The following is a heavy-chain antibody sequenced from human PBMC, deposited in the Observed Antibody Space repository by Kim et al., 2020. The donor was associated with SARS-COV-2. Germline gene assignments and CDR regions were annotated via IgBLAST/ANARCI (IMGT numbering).Heavy chain of an antibody. J-gene: IGHJ6*02. CDR3: AKEGITMVRGALYYYYGMDV. Sequence: GGSLRLSCAASGFTFDDYTMHWVRQAPGKGLEWVSLISGDGGSTYYADSVKGRFTISRDNSKNSLYLQMNSLRTEDTALYYCAKEGITMVRGALYYYYGMDVWGQGTTVTVSS. CDR2: ISGDGGST. V-gene: IGHV3-43*02. CDR1: GFTFDDYT. D-gene: IGHD3-10*01.